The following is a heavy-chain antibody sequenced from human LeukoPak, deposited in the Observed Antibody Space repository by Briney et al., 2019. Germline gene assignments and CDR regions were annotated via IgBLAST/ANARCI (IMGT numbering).Heavy chain of an antibody. V-gene: IGHV3-23*01. CDR2: ISGSGDRT. CDR3: SKVATFYYYYMDV. Sequence: GGSLRLSCVASGFTFSMYDMTWVRQAPGKGLEWVSGISGSGDRTYDADSVKGRFTISRDNSKNTLYLHMNSLRAEDTALYYCSKVATFYYYYMDVWGKGTTVTVSS. D-gene: IGHD3-16*01. CDR1: GFTFSMYD. J-gene: IGHJ6*03.